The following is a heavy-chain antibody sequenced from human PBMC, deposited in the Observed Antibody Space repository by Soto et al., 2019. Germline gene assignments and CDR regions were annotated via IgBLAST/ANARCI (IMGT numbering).Heavy chain of an antibody. D-gene: IGHD6-19*01. CDR3: ARGFNPGYSSGWYFD. CDR2: IYYSGDT. Sequence: SETLSLTCTVSGASISSSIYYWGWIRQPPGKGLEWIGSIYYSGDTSYNPSLKSRVTISVDTSRKQFSLKLSSVTAADTAVYYCARGFNPGYSSGWYFDWGQGTLVTVSS. V-gene: IGHV4-39*01. J-gene: IGHJ4*02. CDR1: GASISSSIYY.